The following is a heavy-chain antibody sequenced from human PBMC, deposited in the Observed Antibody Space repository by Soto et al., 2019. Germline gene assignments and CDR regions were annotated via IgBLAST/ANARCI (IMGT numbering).Heavy chain of an antibody. V-gene: IGHV3-7*04. CDR3: ARELYGSGSYGMDV. CDR1: GFTFSSYW. J-gene: IGHJ6*02. Sequence: EVQLVESGGGLVQPGGSLRLSCAASGFTFSSYWMSWVRQAPGKGLEWVANIKQDGSEKYYVDSVKGRFTISRDNAKNSLDLQMNSLRAEDTAVYYCARELYGSGSYGMDVWGQGTTVTVSS. D-gene: IGHD3-10*01. CDR2: IKQDGSEK.